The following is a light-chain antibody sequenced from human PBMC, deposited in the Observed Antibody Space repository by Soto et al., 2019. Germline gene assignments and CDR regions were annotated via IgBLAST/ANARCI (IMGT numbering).Light chain of an antibody. CDR3: QQYYSSRWT. CDR2: GAS. V-gene: IGKV3-20*01. CDR1: PSVSSIF. J-gene: IGKJ1*01. Sequence: EIVLTQSPGTLSLSPGERATLSCRASPSVSSIFLAWYQQKPGQAPRLLISGASTRAAGIPDRFSGSGSGTDFTLTISTLEPEDFAVYYCQQYYSSRWTFGQGTRVEIK.